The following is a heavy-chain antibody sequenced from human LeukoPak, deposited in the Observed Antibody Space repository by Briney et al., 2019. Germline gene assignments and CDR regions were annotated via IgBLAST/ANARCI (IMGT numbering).Heavy chain of an antibody. V-gene: IGHV4-59*01. D-gene: IGHD3-10*01. Sequence: SETLSLTCTVSGGSIGSYYWSWIRQPPGKGLEWVGYVYYSGSINYNPSLKSRVTISLDTAKNHFSLKLRSVTVADTAVYFCARFSGSYTWFFDLWGRGTLVTVSS. CDR1: GGSIGSYY. J-gene: IGHJ2*01. CDR3: ARFSGSYTWFFDL. CDR2: VYYSGSI.